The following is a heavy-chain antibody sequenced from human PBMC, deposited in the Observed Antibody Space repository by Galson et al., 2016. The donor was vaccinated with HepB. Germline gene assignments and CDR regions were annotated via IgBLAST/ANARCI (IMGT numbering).Heavy chain of an antibody. CDR1: GFTFSNYG. Sequence: SLRLSCATSGFTFSNYGMHWVRQAPGKGLEWVAVIWNDGTNKFYADSVKGRFTISRDTSKNTLYLQMNSLRAEDTAVYYCAREYRYNWNDGRNWLDPWGQGTLVTVSS. D-gene: IGHD1-1*01. V-gene: IGHV3-33*01. CDR3: AREYRYNWNDGRNWLDP. CDR2: IWNDGTNK. J-gene: IGHJ5*02.